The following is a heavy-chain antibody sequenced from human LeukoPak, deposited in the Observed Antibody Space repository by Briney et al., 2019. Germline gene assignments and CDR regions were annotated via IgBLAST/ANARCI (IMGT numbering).Heavy chain of an antibody. J-gene: IGHJ6*02. CDR2: IIPILGIA. CDR1: GGTFSSYA. D-gene: IGHD3-22*01. Sequence: GASVKVSCKASGGTFSSYAISWVRQAPGQGLEWMGRIIPILGIANYAQKFQGRVTITADKSTSTAYMELSSLRPEDTAVYYCARPDGFYDSSGYYYYYGMDVWGQGTTVTVSS. CDR3: ARPDGFYDSSGYYYYYGMDV. V-gene: IGHV1-69*04.